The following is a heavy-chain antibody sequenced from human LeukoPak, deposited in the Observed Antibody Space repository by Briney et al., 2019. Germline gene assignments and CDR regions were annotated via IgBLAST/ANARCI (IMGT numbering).Heavy chain of an antibody. J-gene: IGHJ5*02. V-gene: IGHV4-30-2*01. CDR3: ARTYYDFWSGYYTEAGWFDP. Sequence: SQTLSLTCAVSGGSISSGGYSWSWIRQPPGKGLEWIGYTYHSGSTYYNPSLKSRVTISVDRSKNQFSLKLSSVTAADTAVYYCARTYYDFWSGYYTEAGWFDPWGQGTLVTVSS. CDR1: GGSISSGGYS. CDR2: TYHSGST. D-gene: IGHD3-3*01.